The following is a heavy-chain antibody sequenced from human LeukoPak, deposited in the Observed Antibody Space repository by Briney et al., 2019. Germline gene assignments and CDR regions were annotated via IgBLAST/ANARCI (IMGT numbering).Heavy chain of an antibody. CDR1: GGSISSSSYY. CDR2: IYYSGST. Sequence: SETLSLTCTVSGGSISSSSYYWGWIRQPPGKGLEWIGSIYYSGSTYYNPSLKSRVTISVDTSKNQFSLKLSSVTAADTAVYYCARGLGGGSWGPFDIWGQGTMVTVSS. J-gene: IGHJ3*02. CDR3: ARGLGGGSWGPFDI. D-gene: IGHD1-26*01. V-gene: IGHV4-39*07.